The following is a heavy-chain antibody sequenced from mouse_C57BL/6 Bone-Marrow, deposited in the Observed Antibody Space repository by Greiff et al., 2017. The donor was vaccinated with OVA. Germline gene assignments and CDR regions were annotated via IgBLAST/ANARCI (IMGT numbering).Heavy chain of an antibody. D-gene: IGHD2-2*01. J-gene: IGHJ2*01. CDR3: ARRENGYYFDY. Sequence: QVTLKVSGPELVKPGASVKLSCKASGYTFTSYDINWVKQRPGQGLEWIGWIYPRDGSTKYNEKLKGKATLTVATSSSTAYMELHSLTSDDSAVYVCARRENGYYFDYWGQGTTLTVSS. CDR2: IYPRDGST. CDR1: GYTFTSYD. V-gene: IGHV1-85*01.